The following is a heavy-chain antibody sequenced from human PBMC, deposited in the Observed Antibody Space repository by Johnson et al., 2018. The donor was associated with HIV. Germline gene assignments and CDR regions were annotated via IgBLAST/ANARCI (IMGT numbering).Heavy chain of an antibody. V-gene: IGHV3-30*02. J-gene: IGHJ3*02. CDR3: ARGGPVHAFDI. CDR2: IRYDGSNK. D-gene: IGHD2-2*01. Sequence: QEQLVESGGGVVQPGGSLRLSCAASGITFSSYGMHWVRQAPGRGLEWVAFIRYDGSNKYYADSVKGRFTISRDNAKNTLFLQMNSLGAEDTAMYFCARGGPVHAFDIWGHGTTVTVSS. CDR1: GITFSSYG.